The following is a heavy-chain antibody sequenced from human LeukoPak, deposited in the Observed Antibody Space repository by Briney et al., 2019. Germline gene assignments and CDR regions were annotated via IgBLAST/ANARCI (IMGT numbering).Heavy chain of an antibody. Sequence: GRSLRLSCAASGFTFSSYAMHWVRQAPGKGLEWVAVISYDGSNKYYADSVKGRFTIPRDNSKNTLYLQMNSLRAEDTAVYYCARGRALDYWGQGTLVTVSS. CDR2: ISYDGSNK. J-gene: IGHJ4*02. CDR3: ARGRALDY. CDR1: GFTFSSYA. V-gene: IGHV3-30*04.